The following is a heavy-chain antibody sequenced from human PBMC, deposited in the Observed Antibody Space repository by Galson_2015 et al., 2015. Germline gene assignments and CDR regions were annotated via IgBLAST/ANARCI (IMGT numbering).Heavy chain of an antibody. CDR2: ISGSGGST. Sequence: SLRLSCAASGFTFSSYAMSWVRQAPGKGLEWVSAISGSGGSTYYADSVRGRFTIFRDNSKNTLYLQMNSLRAEDTAVYYCAKAPLQVATLYYFDYWGQGTLVTVSS. J-gene: IGHJ4*02. CDR1: GFTFSSYA. CDR3: AKAPLQVATLYYFDY. V-gene: IGHV3-23*01.